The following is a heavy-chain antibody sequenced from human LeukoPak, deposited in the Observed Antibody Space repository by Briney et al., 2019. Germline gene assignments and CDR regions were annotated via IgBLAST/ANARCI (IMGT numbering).Heavy chain of an antibody. J-gene: IGHJ4*02. Sequence: GGSLRLSCAASEFTFSSYAMHWVRQAAGKGLEWVAAISYDGSNKYYADSVKGRFTISRDNSKNTLYVQMNSLRAEDTAVYYCARDANSIVVVVELPDYWGQGTLVTVSS. CDR2: ISYDGSNK. CDR1: EFTFSSYA. CDR3: ARDANSIVVVVELPDY. V-gene: IGHV3-30*04. D-gene: IGHD2-15*01.